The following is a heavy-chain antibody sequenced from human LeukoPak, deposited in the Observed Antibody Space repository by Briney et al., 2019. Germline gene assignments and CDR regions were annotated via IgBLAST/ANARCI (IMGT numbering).Heavy chain of an antibody. V-gene: IGHV4-59*01. CDR3: ARDRLWFGESGWFDP. CDR1: GGSISSYY. Sequence: PSETLSLTCTVSGGSISSYYWSWIRQPPRKGLEWIGYIYYSGSTNYNPSLKSRVTISVDTSKNQFSLKLSSVTAADTAVYYCARDRLWFGESGWFDPWGQGTLVTVSS. D-gene: IGHD3-10*01. CDR2: IYYSGST. J-gene: IGHJ5*02.